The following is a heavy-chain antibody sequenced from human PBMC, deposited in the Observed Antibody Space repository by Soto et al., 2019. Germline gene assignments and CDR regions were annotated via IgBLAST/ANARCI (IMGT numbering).Heavy chain of an antibody. CDR1: GFTFSSYS. Sequence: PGGSLRLSCAASGFTFSSYSISWVRQAPGKGLEWVSSITPSSSYIYYADSLRGRFTISRDNAKNSLYLQMNSLRVEDTAVYYCARTWSDYGDFDFWGQGTLVTVSS. V-gene: IGHV3-21*01. D-gene: IGHD4-17*01. J-gene: IGHJ4*02. CDR3: ARTWSDYGDFDF. CDR2: ITPSSSYI.